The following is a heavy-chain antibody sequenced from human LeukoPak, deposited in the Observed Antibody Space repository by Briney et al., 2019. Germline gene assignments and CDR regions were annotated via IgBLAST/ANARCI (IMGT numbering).Heavy chain of an antibody. V-gene: IGHV3-30*01. CDR3: ARGIAVAGPGANWFDP. D-gene: IGHD6-19*01. J-gene: IGHJ5*02. CDR1: GFTFSSYA. Sequence: GRSLGLSCAASGFTFSSYAMHWVRQAPGKGLEWVAVVSYDGSNKYYADSVKGRFTISRDNSKNTLYLQMNSLRAEDTAVYYCARGIAVAGPGANWFDPWGQGTLVTVSS. CDR2: VSYDGSNK.